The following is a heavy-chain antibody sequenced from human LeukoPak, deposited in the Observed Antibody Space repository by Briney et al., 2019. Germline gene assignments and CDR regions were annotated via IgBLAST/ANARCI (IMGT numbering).Heavy chain of an antibody. Sequence: ASVKVSSKASGYTFTTYGISWVRQAPGQGLECMGWINPYNRNTNYPQKLQSRITMTTDSSTSTAYMELRSLRSDDTAVYYCARELFGRFEYWGQGTLVTVSS. CDR2: INPYNRNT. CDR3: ARELFGRFEY. CDR1: GYTFTTYG. V-gene: IGHV1-18*01. D-gene: IGHD3-10*01. J-gene: IGHJ4*02.